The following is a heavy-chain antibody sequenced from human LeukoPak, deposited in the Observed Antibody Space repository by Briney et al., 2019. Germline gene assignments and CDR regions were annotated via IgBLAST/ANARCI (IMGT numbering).Heavy chain of an antibody. J-gene: IGHJ4*02. D-gene: IGHD1-26*01. CDR2: ISAYNGNT. Sequence: ASVKVSCKASGYTCTSCGISWVRQGPGQGLEWMGWISAYNGNTNYAQKLQGRVTMTTDTSTSPAYMELRSQRYDDTAVYYCARDRYGVRSGSCDYWGQGTLVTVSS. V-gene: IGHV1-18*01. CDR1: GYTCTSCG. CDR3: ARDRYGVRSGSCDY.